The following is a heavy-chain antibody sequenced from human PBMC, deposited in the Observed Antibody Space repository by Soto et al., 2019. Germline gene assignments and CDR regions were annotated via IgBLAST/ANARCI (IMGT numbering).Heavy chain of an antibody. Sequence: QVQLQESGPGLVKPSQTLSLTCTVSSGSISSGAYYWSWIRQHPGKGLEWIGYIYYSGGTHYNPSLQSRITLSVDTSKNQFSLKLSSVTAADTAVYYCARVRLGGVIVPYFDYWGRGTLVTVSS. J-gene: IGHJ4*02. CDR2: IYYSGGT. CDR3: ARVRLGGVIVPYFDY. V-gene: IGHV4-31*03. D-gene: IGHD3-16*02. CDR1: SGSISSGAYY.